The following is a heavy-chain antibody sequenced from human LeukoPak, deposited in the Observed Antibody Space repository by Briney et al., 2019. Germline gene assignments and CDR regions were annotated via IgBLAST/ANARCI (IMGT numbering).Heavy chain of an antibody. J-gene: IGHJ3*02. CDR3: ARQVATKGEWAFDI. CDR2: INHSGST. CDR1: GGSFSGYY. Sequence: SETLSLTCAVYGGSFSGYYWSWIRQPPGNGLEWIGEINHSGSTNYNPSLKSQVTISVDTSRNQFSLKLSSVTATDTAMYYCARQVATKGEWAFDIWGQGTMVAASS. V-gene: IGHV4-34*01. D-gene: IGHD5-12*01.